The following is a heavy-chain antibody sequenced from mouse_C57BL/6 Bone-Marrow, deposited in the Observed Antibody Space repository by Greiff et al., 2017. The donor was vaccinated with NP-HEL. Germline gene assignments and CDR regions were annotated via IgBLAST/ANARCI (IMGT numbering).Heavy chain of an antibody. V-gene: IGHV1-85*01. CDR3: ARTGYGNWFAY. CDR2: IYPRDGST. Sequence: QVQLQQSGPELVKPGASVKLSCKASGYTFTSYDINWVKQRPGQGLEWIGWIYPRDGSTKYNEKFKGKATLTVDTSSSTAYMELHSLTSEDSAVYFCARTGYGNWFAYWGQGTLVTVSA. J-gene: IGHJ3*01. CDR1: GYTFTSYD. D-gene: IGHD2-10*02.